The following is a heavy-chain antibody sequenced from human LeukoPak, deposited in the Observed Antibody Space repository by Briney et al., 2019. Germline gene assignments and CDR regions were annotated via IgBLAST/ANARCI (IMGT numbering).Heavy chain of an antibody. CDR1: GDSISSGTYS. Sequence: SETLSLTCTVSGDSISSGTYSWGWIPQPPGKGLEWIGSIYYSGSTYYNPSLKSRVTISVDTSKSQFSLTLSSVTAADTAVYFCARRSTSGSYYFDCWGQGTLSTVSS. CDR3: ARRSTSGSYYFDC. J-gene: IGHJ4*02. V-gene: IGHV4-39*01. CDR2: IYYSGST. D-gene: IGHD6-19*01.